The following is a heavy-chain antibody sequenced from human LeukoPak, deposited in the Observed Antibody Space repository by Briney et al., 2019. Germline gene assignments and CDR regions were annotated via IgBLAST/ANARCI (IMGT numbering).Heavy chain of an antibody. CDR3: ARARSSATPWFDP. CDR1: GDSISNFY. J-gene: IGHJ5*02. D-gene: IGHD5-12*01. Sequence: SETLSLTCSVSGDSISNFYWSWIRQPPGKGLEWIGYIDYSGSTSYNPPLKSRVTISIDTSKNQFSLRLNSVTAADTAVYYCARARSSATPWFDPWGQGTLVTVSS. V-gene: IGHV4-59*01. CDR2: IDYSGST.